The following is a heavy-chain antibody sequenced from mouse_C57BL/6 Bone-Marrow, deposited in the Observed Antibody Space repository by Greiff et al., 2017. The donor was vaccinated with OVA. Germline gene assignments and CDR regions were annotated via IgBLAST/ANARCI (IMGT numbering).Heavy chain of an antibody. CDR1: GYTFTSYW. J-gene: IGHJ4*01. CDR3: ARKGRIYYYAMDD. Sequence: QVQLQQPGAELVKPGASVKMSCKASGYTFTSYWITWVKQRPGQGLEWIGDIYPGSGSTNYNEKFKSKATLTVDTSSSTAYMQLSSLNSKDSAVYYSARKGRIYYYAMDDWGQGTSVTVSS. V-gene: IGHV1-55*01. CDR2: IYPGSGST.